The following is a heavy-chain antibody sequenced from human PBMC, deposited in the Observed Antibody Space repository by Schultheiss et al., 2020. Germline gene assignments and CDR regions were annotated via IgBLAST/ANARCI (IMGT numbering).Heavy chain of an antibody. CDR1: GFTFSSYA. V-gene: IGHV3-23*01. D-gene: IGHD6-19*01. CDR3: AREGAVAGTGDY. J-gene: IGHJ4*02. CDR2: ISGSGGST. Sequence: GGSLRLSCAASGFTFSSYAMSWVRQAPGKGLEWVSAISGSGGSTYYADAVKGRFTISRDNSKNTLYLQMNSLRAEDTALYHCAREGAVAGTGDYWGQGTLVTVSS.